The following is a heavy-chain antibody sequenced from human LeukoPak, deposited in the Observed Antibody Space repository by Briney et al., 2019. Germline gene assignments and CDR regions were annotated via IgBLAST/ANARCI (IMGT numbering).Heavy chain of an antibody. CDR1: GFTFSSYA. CDR3: AKGSSSSCYSHFDY. J-gene: IGHJ4*02. Sequence: GGSLRLSCAASGFTFSSYAMSWVRQAPGKGLEWVSAISGSGGSTYYADSVKGRFTISRDNSKNTLYLQMNSLRAEDTAIYYCAKGSSSSCYSHFDYWGQGNLVTVSS. CDR2: ISGSGGST. D-gene: IGHD2-2*01. V-gene: IGHV3-23*01.